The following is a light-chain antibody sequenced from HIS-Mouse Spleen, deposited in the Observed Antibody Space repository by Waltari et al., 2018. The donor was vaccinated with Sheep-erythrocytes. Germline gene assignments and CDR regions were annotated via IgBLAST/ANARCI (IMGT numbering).Light chain of an antibody. CDR3: QQANSFPIT. CDR2: AAS. V-gene: IGKV1-12*01. Sequence: IQMTQSPSSLSASVGDRVTITCRASQGIRNCLAWYQQKPGKAPKLLIYAASSLQSGVPSRFSGSGSGTDFTLTISSLQPEDFATYYCQQANSFPITFGQGTRLEIK. J-gene: IGKJ5*01. CDR1: QGIRNC.